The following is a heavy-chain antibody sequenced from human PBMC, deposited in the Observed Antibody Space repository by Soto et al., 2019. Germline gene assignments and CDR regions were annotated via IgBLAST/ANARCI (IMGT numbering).Heavy chain of an antibody. D-gene: IGHD3-10*01. J-gene: IGHJ6*02. CDR3: AAELGFGKLSVV. V-gene: IGHV1-69*01. CDR1: GDTFKNCV. CDR2: IIPLFGTT. Sequence: QVQVVQSGVEVRRPGSSVKVSCKASGDTFKNCVISXVRQAPGQGLEWMGGIIPLFGTTDVAQRFQGRLTITTDESTTTAYMELSRLRSEDTATYYCAAELGFGKLSVVWGQGTTVIVSS.